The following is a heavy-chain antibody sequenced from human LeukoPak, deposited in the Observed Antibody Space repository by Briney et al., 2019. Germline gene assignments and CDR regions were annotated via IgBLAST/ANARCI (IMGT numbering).Heavy chain of an antibody. D-gene: IGHD3-10*01. CDR2: ISYDGSNK. CDR1: GYTFSSYG. V-gene: IGHV3-30*18. CDR3: AKTGY. Sequence: SGGCLRLSCAASGYTFSSYGMHWVRQAPGKGLEWVAVISYDGSNKYYADSVKGRFTISRDNSKNTLYLQMNSLRAEDTAVYYCAKTGYWGQGTLVTVSS. J-gene: IGHJ4*02.